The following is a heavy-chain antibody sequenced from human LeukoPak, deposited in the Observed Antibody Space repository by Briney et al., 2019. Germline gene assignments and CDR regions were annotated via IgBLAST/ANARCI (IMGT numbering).Heavy chain of an antibody. Sequence: GGSLRLSCAASGFTFSSYAMHWVRQAPGKGLEYISAISSNGGSTYYANSVKGRFTISRDNSKNTLYLQMGSLRAEDMAVYYCARQATRIAAAGTSIDYWGQGTLVTVSS. CDR1: GFTFSSYA. J-gene: IGHJ4*02. CDR2: ISSNGGST. D-gene: IGHD6-13*01. CDR3: ARQATRIAAAGTSIDY. V-gene: IGHV3-64*01.